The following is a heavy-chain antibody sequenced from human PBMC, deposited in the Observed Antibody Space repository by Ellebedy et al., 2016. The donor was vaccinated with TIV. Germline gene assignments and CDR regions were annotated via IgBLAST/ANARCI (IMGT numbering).Heavy chain of an antibody. CDR3: ATDSPILDTGGWFEP. J-gene: IGHJ5*02. Sequence: AASLKVSCKASGYTFTSYYMPWVRQAPGQGLEWMGIINPSGGSTSYAQKFQGRVTMTEDTSTDTAYMELSSLRSEDTAVYYCATDSPILDTGGWFEPWGQGTLVTVSS. CDR1: GYTFTSYY. D-gene: IGHD2-21*01. CDR2: INPSGGST. V-gene: IGHV1-46*01.